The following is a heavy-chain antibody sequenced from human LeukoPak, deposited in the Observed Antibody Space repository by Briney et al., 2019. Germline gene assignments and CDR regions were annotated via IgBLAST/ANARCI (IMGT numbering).Heavy chain of an antibody. Sequence: SQTLSLTCTVSGGSISSGGYYWSWIRQHPGKGLEWIGYIYYSGSTYYNPSLKSRVTISVDTSKNQFSLKLSSVTAADTAVYYCARADSSGWHIFDYWGQGTLVTVSS. CDR2: IYYSGST. CDR1: GGSISSGGYY. CDR3: ARADSSGWHIFDY. V-gene: IGHV4-31*03. D-gene: IGHD6-19*01. J-gene: IGHJ4*02.